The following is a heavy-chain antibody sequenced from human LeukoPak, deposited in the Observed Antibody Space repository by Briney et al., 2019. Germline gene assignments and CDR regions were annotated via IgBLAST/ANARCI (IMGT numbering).Heavy chain of an antibody. CDR1: GYTFTAYY. CDR3: AREDGSSWTAY. CDR2: INPNSGGT. V-gene: IGHV1-2*02. J-gene: IGHJ4*02. D-gene: IGHD6-13*01. Sequence: ASVKVSCKSSGYTFTAYYMHWVRQAPGQGLEWMGWINPNSGGTKYTQKFQGRVTMTRDTSISTAYMELSRLRSDDTAVYYCAREDGSSWTAYWGQGTLVTVSS.